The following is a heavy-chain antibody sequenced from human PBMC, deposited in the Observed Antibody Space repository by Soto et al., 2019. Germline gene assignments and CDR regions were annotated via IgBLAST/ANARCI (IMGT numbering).Heavy chain of an antibody. CDR2: IYYGGST. J-gene: IGHJ4*02. V-gene: IGHV4-59*01. Sequence: SETLSLTCTVSGGSISSYYWSWIRQPPGKGLEWIGYIYYGGSTNYNPSLKSRVTISVDTSKTQFSLNLRSVTAADTAVYYCARDLAAVPRAFDYWGRGTLVTVSS. D-gene: IGHD6-13*01. CDR3: ARDLAAVPRAFDY. CDR1: GGSISSYY.